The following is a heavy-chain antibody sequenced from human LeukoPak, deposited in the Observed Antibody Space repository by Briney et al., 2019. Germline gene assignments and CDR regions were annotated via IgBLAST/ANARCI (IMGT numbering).Heavy chain of an antibody. J-gene: IGHJ4*02. V-gene: IGHV4-38-2*01. D-gene: IGHD2-8*01. Sequence: SETLSLTCAVSGYSISSGYYWGWIRQPPGKGLEWIGSIYHSGSTYYNPSLKSRVTISVDTSKNQFSLKLSSVTAADTAVYYCASSASIVLMVYATDYWGQGTLITVSS. CDR2: IYHSGST. CDR1: GYSISSGYY. CDR3: ASSASIVLMVYATDY.